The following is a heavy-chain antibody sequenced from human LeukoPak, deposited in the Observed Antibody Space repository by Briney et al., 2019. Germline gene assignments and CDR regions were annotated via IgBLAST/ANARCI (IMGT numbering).Heavy chain of an antibody. J-gene: IGHJ4*02. V-gene: IGHV4-59*01. CDR1: GGPISSYY. CDR2: IYYSGST. Sequence: PSETLSLTCTVSGGPISSYYWSWIRQPPGKGLEWIGYIYYSGSTNYNPSLKSRVTISVDTSKNQFSLKLSSVTAADTAVYYCARAGRRLRSPFDYWGQGTLVTVSS. D-gene: IGHD5-12*01. CDR3: ARAGRRLRSPFDY.